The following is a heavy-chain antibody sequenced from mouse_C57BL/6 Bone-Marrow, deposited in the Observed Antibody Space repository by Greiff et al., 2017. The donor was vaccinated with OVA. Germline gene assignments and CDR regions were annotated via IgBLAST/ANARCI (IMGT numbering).Heavy chain of an antibody. CDR2: IWTGGGT. Sequence: VKLEESGPGLVAPSQSLSITCTVSGFSLTSYAISWVRQPPGKGLEWLGVIWTGGGTNYNSALKSRLSISKDNSKSQVFLKMNSLQTDDTARYYCARRGSSYFYWYFDVWGTGTTVTVSS. D-gene: IGHD1-1*01. J-gene: IGHJ1*03. V-gene: IGHV2-9-1*01. CDR3: ARRGSSYFYWYFDV. CDR1: GFSLTSYA.